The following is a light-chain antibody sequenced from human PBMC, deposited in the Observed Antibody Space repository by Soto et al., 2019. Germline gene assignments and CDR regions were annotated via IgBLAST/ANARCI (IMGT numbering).Light chain of an antibody. CDR1: QSVSSY. Sequence: EIVLTQSPATLSLSPGERATLSCRASQSVSSYLAWYQQKPGQAPRLLIYDASNRATGIPARFSGSGSGTYFTLTIGSLEPEDFAVYSSQQRSSSWTFGQGTKVDIK. CDR3: QQRSSSWT. V-gene: IGKV3-11*01. J-gene: IGKJ1*01. CDR2: DAS.